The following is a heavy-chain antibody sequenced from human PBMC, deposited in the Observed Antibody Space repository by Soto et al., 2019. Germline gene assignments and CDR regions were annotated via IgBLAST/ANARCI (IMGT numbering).Heavy chain of an antibody. D-gene: IGHD2-8*01. CDR2: ISANGVDT. V-gene: IGHV3-23*01. J-gene: IGHJ4*02. CDR3: TKDFDDVILVVYAITVLDV. CDR1: GFTFRNYA. Sequence: GGSLRLSCAASGFTFRNYAMNWVRQGPGKGLEWVGTISANGVDTYYADPVNGRFTISRDNFRDTLSLQMHGLRVEDTAVYYCTKDFDDVILVVYAITVLDVWGLGTLVTVSS.